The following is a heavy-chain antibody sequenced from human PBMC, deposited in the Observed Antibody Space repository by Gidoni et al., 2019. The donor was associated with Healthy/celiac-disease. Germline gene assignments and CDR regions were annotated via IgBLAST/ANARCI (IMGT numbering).Heavy chain of an antibody. Sequence: QVQLQQGGAGLLKPSETLSLTCAVDGGYCSGYDWRWIRQPPGKGLEWIGEINHSGSTNYNPPLKSRVTISVDTSKNQFSLKLSSVTAADTAVYYCARVRGIVGATWFDPWGQGTLVTVSS. CDR1: GGYCSGYD. CDR2: INHSGST. D-gene: IGHD1-26*01. CDR3: ARVRGIVGATWFDP. V-gene: IGHV4-34*01. J-gene: IGHJ5*02.